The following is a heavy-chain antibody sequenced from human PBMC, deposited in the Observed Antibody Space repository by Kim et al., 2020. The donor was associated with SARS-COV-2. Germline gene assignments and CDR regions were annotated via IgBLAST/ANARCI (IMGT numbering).Heavy chain of an antibody. Sequence: GGSLTLSCAASGFTFSSYGMHWVRQAPGKGLEWVAVISYDGSNKYYADSVKGRFTISRDNSKNTLYLQMNSLRAEDTAVYYCARAGGDSSSWTLDYWGQGTLVTVSS. CDR1: GFTFSSYG. D-gene: IGHD6-13*01. CDR3: ARAGGDSSSWTLDY. J-gene: IGHJ4*02. CDR2: ISYDGSNK. V-gene: IGHV3-33*05.